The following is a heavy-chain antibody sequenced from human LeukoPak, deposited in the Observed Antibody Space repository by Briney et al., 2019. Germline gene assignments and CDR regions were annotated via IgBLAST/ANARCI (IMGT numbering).Heavy chain of an antibody. J-gene: IGHJ4*02. D-gene: IGHD4-17*01. CDR3: ARDSISYGDYVAFDY. CDR1: GFTVSSNY. V-gene: IGHV3-66*01. Sequence: PGGSLRLSCAVSGFTVSSNYMSWVRQAPGKRLEWVSVIYIGGSTYYADSVKGRFTISRDNSKNTLYLQMNSLRAEGTAVDYCARDSISYGDYVAFDYWGQGTLVIVSS. CDR2: IYIGGST.